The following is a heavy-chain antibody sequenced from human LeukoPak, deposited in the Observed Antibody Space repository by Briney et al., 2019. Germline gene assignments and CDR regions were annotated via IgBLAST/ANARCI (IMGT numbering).Heavy chain of an antibody. CDR3: AREGYGDYGVFDL. CDR2: INPSGGST. CDR1: GYTFTSYY. D-gene: IGHD4-17*01. Sequence: EASVKVSCKASGYTFTSYYMHWVRQAPGQGLEWMGIINPSGGSTSYAQKFQGRVTMTRDTSTNTVYMELSSLRSEDTAVYYCAREGYGDYGVFDLWGRGTLVTVSS. J-gene: IGHJ2*01. V-gene: IGHV1-46*01.